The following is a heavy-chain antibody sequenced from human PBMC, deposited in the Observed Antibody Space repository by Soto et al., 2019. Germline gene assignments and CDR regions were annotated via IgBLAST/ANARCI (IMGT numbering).Heavy chain of an antibody. CDR3: ANLHYGRSAFDI. V-gene: IGHV3-23*01. CDR2: ISGSGGST. D-gene: IGHD3-10*02. CDR1: GFTFSSYA. J-gene: IGHJ3*02. Sequence: EVQLLESGGDLVQPGGSLRLSCAASGFTFSSYAMSWVRQAPGKGLEWVSVISGSGGSTYYADSVKGRFTISRDNSKNTLFQQMNSLRAEDTAVYYCANLHYGRSAFDIWGQGTMLTVSS.